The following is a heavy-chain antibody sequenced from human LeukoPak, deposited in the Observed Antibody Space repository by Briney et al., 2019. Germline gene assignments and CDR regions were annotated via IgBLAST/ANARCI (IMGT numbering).Heavy chain of an antibody. D-gene: IGHD3-10*01. Sequence: GGSLRLSCAASGFTFSSYWMSWVRQAPGKGLEWVANIKQDGSEKYYVDSVKGRFTISRDNAKNSLYLQMNSLRAEDTAVYYCARAIGITMVRGHLFDPWGQGTLVTVSS. CDR1: GFTFSSYW. J-gene: IGHJ5*02. CDR3: ARAIGITMVRGHLFDP. CDR2: IKQDGSEK. V-gene: IGHV3-7*01.